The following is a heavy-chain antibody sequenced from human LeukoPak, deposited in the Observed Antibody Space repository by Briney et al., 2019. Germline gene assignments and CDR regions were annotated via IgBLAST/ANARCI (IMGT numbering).Heavy chain of an antibody. CDR1: GGSISSYY. CDR2: IYYSGST. D-gene: IGHD1-7*01. CDR3: ARAAAGTNDY. Sequence: NPSETLSLTCTVSGGSISSYYWSWIRQPPGKGLEWIGYIYYSGSTNYNPSLKSRVTISVDTSKNQFSLKLSSVTAADTAVYYCARAAAGTNDYWGQGTLVTVSS. V-gene: IGHV4-59*01. J-gene: IGHJ4*02.